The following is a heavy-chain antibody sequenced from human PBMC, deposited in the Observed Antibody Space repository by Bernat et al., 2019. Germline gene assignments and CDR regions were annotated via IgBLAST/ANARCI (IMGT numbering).Heavy chain of an antibody. CDR3: ARDGGNGYDFWSGYYYYYYYYYMDV. CDR2: IWYDGSNK. CDR1: GFTFSSYG. J-gene: IGHJ6*03. D-gene: IGHD3-3*01. V-gene: IGHV3-33*01. Sequence: QVQLVESGGGVVQPGRSLRLSCAASGFTFSSYGMHWVRQAPGKGLEWVAVIWYDGSNKYYADSVKGRFTISRDNSMNTLYLQMNSLRAEDTAVYYCARDGGNGYDFWSGYYYYYYYYYMDVWGKGTTVTVSS.